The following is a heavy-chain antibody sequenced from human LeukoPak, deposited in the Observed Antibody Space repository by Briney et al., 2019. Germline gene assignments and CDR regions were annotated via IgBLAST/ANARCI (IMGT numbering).Heavy chain of an antibody. J-gene: IGHJ6*03. CDR2: INPNSGGT. CDR3: ARDHYSFNMDTAMVTAVYYYMDV. D-gene: IGHD5-18*01. Sequence: GASVKVSCKASGNTFTGYYMHWVRQAPGQGLEWMGRINPNSGGTNYAQKFQGRVTMTRDTSISTAYMELSRLRSDDTAVYYCARDHYSFNMDTAMVTAVYYYMDVWGKGTTVTVSS. V-gene: IGHV1-2*06. CDR1: GNTFTGYY.